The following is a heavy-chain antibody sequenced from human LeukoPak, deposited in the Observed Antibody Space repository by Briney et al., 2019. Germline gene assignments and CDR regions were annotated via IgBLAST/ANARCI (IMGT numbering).Heavy chain of an antibody. CDR1: GLIFDDYA. CDR2: ISWNGGGV. CDR3: AKGLVRPVGATHFDY. Sequence: GRSLRLSCAASGLIFDDYAMHWVRQAPGKGLEWVSGISWNGGGVGYADSVKGRFTISRDNAEKSLYLQLNRLRPEDTAYYYCAKGLVRPVGATHFDYWGQGTLVTASS. J-gene: IGHJ4*02. V-gene: IGHV3-9*01. D-gene: IGHD1-26*01.